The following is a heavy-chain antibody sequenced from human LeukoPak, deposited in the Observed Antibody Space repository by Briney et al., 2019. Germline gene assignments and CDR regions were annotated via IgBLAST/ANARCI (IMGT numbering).Heavy chain of an antibody. V-gene: IGHV4-39*01. D-gene: IGHD4-17*01. CDR2: IYYSGST. J-gene: IGHJ3*02. Sequence: SETLSLTCTVSGGSISSSSYYWGWIRQPPGKGLEWIGSIYYSGSTYYNPSLKSRVTISVDTSKNQFSLKLSSVTAADTAVYYCARPSYGAKGAFDIWGQGTMVTVS. CDR1: GGSISSSSYY. CDR3: ARPSYGAKGAFDI.